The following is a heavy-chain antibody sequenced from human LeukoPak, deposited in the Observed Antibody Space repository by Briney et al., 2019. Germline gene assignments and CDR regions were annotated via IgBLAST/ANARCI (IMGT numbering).Heavy chain of an antibody. Sequence: SETLSLTCTVSGGSISSYYWSWIRQPPGKGLEWIGYIYYSGSTNYNPSLKSRVTISVDTSKNQFSLKLSSVTAADTAVYYCARRYDSSGYYYLDYWGQGTLVTVSS. CDR2: IYYSGST. V-gene: IGHV4-59*08. CDR3: ARRYDSSGYYYLDY. J-gene: IGHJ4*02. D-gene: IGHD3-22*01. CDR1: GGSISSYY.